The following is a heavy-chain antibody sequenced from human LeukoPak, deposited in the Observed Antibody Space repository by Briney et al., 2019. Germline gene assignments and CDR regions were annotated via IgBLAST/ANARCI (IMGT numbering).Heavy chain of an antibody. V-gene: IGHV4-4*07. D-gene: IGHD2-2*01. CDR3: ARDPCNRTSCHRRYGLDQ. CDR1: GGSISSYY. CDR2: IYTSGST. J-gene: IGHJ4*02. Sequence: SETLSLTCTVSGGSISSYYWSWIRQAAGKGLEWIGRIYTSGSTNYNPSLKSRVTMSVDTSKNQFSLKLSSVTAADTAVYFCARDPCNRTSCHRRYGLDQWGQGTLVTVSS.